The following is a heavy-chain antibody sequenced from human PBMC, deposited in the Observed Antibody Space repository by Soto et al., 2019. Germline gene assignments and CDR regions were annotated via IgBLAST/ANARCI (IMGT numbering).Heavy chain of an antibody. Sequence: AETLSLTCAVSGDSVISNWWWGWVRQSPGKGVEWIADMLHSGNPYYNPSLKSRVIISVDRSKNQFSLKVSSVTAADTAVYYCARETYGDYVGYFDPWGQGTLVTVSS. CDR2: MLHSGNP. J-gene: IGHJ5*02. CDR3: ARETYGDYVGYFDP. CDR1: GDSVISNWW. V-gene: IGHV4-4*02. D-gene: IGHD4-17*01.